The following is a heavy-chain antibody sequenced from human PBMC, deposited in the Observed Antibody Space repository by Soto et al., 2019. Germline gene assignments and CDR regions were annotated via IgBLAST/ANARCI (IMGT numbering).Heavy chain of an antibody. J-gene: IGHJ4*02. Sequence: QVQLQESGPGLVKPSETLSLTCTVSGASVTSFYWSWIRQAPGKGLEWIGYISDSGSTNYSPSLGSRVTISVDMSKNQFSLRLTSVTAADTAVYYCARRNGIDFWGQGTLVTVSS. CDR1: GASVTSFY. CDR3: ARRNGIDF. D-gene: IGHD2-8*01. CDR2: ISDSGST. V-gene: IGHV4-59*08.